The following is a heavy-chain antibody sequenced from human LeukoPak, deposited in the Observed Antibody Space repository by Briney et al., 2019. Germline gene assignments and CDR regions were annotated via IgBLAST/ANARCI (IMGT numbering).Heavy chain of an antibody. CDR2: IYYSGST. CDR1: GGSISSYY. V-gene: IGHV4-59*01. Sequence: PSETLSLTCTVSGGSISSYYWSWIRQPPGKGLEWIGYIYYSGSTSYNPSLKSRVTISVDTSKNQFSPKLSSVTAADTAVYYCAGTPLRYFDWLSSRGGRPRSYWYFDLWGRGTLVTVSS. D-gene: IGHD3-9*01. J-gene: IGHJ2*01. CDR3: AGTPLRYFDWLSSRGGRPRSYWYFDL.